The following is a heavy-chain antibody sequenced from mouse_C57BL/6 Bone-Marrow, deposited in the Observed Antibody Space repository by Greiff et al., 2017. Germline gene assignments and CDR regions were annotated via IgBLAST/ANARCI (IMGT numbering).Heavy chain of an antibody. CDR3: ASIYYYGSTLFDF. D-gene: IGHD1-1*01. Sequence: QVQLQQPGAELVMPGASVKLSCKASGYTFTSYWMHWVKQRPGQGLEWIGEIDPSDSYTNYNQKFKGKSTLTVDKSSSTAYMQLSSLTSEDSAVYYCASIYYYGSTLFDFWGQGTTLTVSS. J-gene: IGHJ2*01. CDR2: IDPSDSYT. V-gene: IGHV1-69*01. CDR1: GYTFTSYW.